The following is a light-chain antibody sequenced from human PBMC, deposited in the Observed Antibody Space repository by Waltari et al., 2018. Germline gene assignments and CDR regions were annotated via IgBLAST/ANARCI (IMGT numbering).Light chain of an antibody. V-gene: IGLV2-8*01. CDR2: EVN. CDR3: SSYAGSNNLV. Sequence: QSALTQPPSASGSPGQSVTISCTGTSRDVGFYNYVSWYQQPPGKAPKLMIYEVNTRPSGVPDRFSGSKSGNTASLTVSGLQAEDEGDYYCSSYAGSNNLVFGGGTKLTVL. J-gene: IGLJ2*01. CDR1: SRDVGFYNY.